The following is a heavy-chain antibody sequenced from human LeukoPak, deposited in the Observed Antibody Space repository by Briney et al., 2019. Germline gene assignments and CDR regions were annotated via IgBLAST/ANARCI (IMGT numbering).Heavy chain of an antibody. CDR3: ARDSLSGNKRRFDY. J-gene: IGHJ4*02. CDR2: IIPIFGTA. D-gene: IGHD1/OR15-1a*01. CDR1: GGTFSNYA. Sequence: SVKVSCKASGGTFSNYAISWVRQAPGQGLEWMGGIIPIFGTANYAQKFQGRVTITTDESTSTAYMELSSLRSEDTAVYYCARDSLSGNKRRFDYWGQGTLVTVSS. V-gene: IGHV1-69*05.